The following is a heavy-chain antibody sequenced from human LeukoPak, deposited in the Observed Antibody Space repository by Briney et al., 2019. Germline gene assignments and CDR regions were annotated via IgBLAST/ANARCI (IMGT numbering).Heavy chain of an antibody. J-gene: IGHJ3*02. CDR3: ARDRLFNPRDIVVVVAVQDAFDI. CDR1: GFTFSDYY. CDR2: ISSSGSTI. D-gene: IGHD2-15*01. Sequence: GSLRLSCAASGFTFSDYYMSWIRQAPGKGLEWVSYISSSGSTIYYADSVKGRFTISRDNAKNSLYLQMNSLRAEDTAVYYCARDRLFNPRDIVVVVAVQDAFDIWGQGTMVTVSS. V-gene: IGHV3-11*04.